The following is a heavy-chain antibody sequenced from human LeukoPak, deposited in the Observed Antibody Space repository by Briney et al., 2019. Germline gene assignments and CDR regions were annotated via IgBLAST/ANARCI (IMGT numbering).Heavy chain of an antibody. V-gene: IGHV3-33*01. CDR2: MWYAEENK. CDR1: GIIFRSFG. J-gene: IGHJ4*02. CDR3: ARAKTGSYYFDH. D-gene: IGHD1-26*01. Sequence: PGASLRLPCSASGIIFRSFGMPWGRQAPGQGPEGVAVMWYAEENKYYADSVKGRFTVSRDNPENKLYLQMNSLRVEDTAVYYCARAKTGSYYFDHWGQGTLVSVSS.